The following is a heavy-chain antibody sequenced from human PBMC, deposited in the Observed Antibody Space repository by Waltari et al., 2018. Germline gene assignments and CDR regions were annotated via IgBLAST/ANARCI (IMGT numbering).Heavy chain of an antibody. D-gene: IGHD4-17*01. CDR3: AKDRYGDYSFDY. Sequence: EVQLLESGGGLVQPGGSLILSCAASGFTFSSYAMNWVRQAPGKGLEWVSVISGSGGSTYYADSVKGRFTISRDNSKNTLYLQMNSLRAEDTAVYYCAKDRYGDYSFDYWGQGTLVTVSS. J-gene: IGHJ4*02. CDR2: ISGSGGST. V-gene: IGHV3-23*01. CDR1: GFTFSSYA.